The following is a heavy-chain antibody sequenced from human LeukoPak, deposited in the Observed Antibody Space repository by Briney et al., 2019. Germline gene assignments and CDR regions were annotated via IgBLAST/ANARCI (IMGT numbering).Heavy chain of an antibody. J-gene: IGHJ4*02. V-gene: IGHV1-46*01. CDR2: INPSDGIT. Sequence: ASVKVSCKTSGYTFTSCYIHWVRQAPGQGLEWMGTINPSDGITSYAQKFQGRITVTRDASTSTVYMELSGLISEDTAIYYCARDLSSGWYTVDYWGQGTLVTVSS. CDR1: GYTFTSCY. CDR3: ARDLSSGWYTVDY. D-gene: IGHD6-19*01.